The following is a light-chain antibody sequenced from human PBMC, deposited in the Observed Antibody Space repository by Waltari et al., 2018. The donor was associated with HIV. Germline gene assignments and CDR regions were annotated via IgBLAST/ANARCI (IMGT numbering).Light chain of an antibody. CDR2: GKN. V-gene: IGLV3-19*01. CDR3: YSRDSSGDHRV. CDR1: SLRTYY. Sequence: SSELTQDPAVSVALGQTVRITCQGDSLRTYYASWYQQKPGQAPLLVMYGKNNRPSGLPDRFSGSTSGNTAYLTITGAQAEYEAEYYCYSRDSSGDHRVFGTGTMVTVL. J-gene: IGLJ1*01.